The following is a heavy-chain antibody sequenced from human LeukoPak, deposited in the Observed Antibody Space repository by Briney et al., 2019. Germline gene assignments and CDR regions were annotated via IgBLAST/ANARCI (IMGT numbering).Heavy chain of an antibody. D-gene: IGHD3-10*01. CDR1: GGYVTSYY. Sequence: SETLSLTCTVSGGYVTSYYWSWIRQPAGKGLEWIGRIYTSGSTNYNPSLKSRVTMSVDTSKNQFSLKLSSVTAADTAVYYCARGRYYYGSGTDAFDIWGQGTMVTVSS. CDR3: ARGRYYYGSGTDAFDI. V-gene: IGHV4-4*07. CDR2: IYTSGST. J-gene: IGHJ3*02.